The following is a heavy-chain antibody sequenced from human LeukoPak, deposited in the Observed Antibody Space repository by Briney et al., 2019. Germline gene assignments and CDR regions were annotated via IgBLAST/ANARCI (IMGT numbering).Heavy chain of an antibody. CDR2: IYYSGST. J-gene: IGHJ4*02. Sequence: PSETLSLTCTVSGGSISSSSYYWGWIRQPPGKGLEWIGSIYYSGSTYYNPSLKSRVTISVDTSKNQFSLKLGSVTAADTAVYYCASPEARDADYWGQGTLVTVSS. D-gene: IGHD2-21*02. CDR1: GGSISSSSYY. CDR3: ASPEARDADY. V-gene: IGHV4-39*01.